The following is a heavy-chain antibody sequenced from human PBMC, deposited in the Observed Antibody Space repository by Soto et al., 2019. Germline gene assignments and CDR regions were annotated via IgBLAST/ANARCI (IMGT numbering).Heavy chain of an antibody. CDR1: GITYSPYA. D-gene: IGHD5-18*01. J-gene: IGHJ5*02. CDR2: INAGNGDT. Sequence: ASVKVSCKASGITYSPYAIHWVRQVPGQRLEWMGWINAGNGDTRYSQKFQGRVTLTRDTSASTAYMDLSSLRSEDTAVYYCARDPAPIQLWLRSGWCDPWGQG. CDR3: ARDPAPIQLWLRSGWCDP. V-gene: IGHV1-3*01.